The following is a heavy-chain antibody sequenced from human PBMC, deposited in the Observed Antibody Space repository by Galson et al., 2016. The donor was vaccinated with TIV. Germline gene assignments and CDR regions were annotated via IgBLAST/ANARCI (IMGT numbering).Heavy chain of an antibody. CDR2: ISVSGGST. CDR1: EFTFSNYA. J-gene: IGHJ6*02. D-gene: IGHD3-10*01. Sequence: SLRLSCAASEFTFSNYAMNWVRQAPGKGLGWVSAISVSGGSTYYADSVKGRFTVSRDNSKNTLYLQMISLRAEDTALYYCAKGGSGSYWDYGMDLWGQGTTVTVSS. CDR3: AKGGSGSYWDYGMDL. V-gene: IGHV3-23*01.